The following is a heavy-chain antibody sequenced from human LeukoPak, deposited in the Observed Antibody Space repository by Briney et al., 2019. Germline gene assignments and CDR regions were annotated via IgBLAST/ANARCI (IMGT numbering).Heavy chain of an antibody. V-gene: IGHV3-9*03. CDR2: ISWNSGSI. D-gene: IGHD2-21*01. CDR1: GFTFDDYA. CDR3: AKAAYCGGDCYSYYMDV. Sequence: PGRSLRLSCAASGFTFDDYAMHWVRQAPGKGLEWGSGISWNSGSIGYADSVKGRFTISRDNAKNSLYLQMNSLRAEDMALYYCAKAAYCGGDCYSYYMDVWGKGTTVTVSS. J-gene: IGHJ6*03.